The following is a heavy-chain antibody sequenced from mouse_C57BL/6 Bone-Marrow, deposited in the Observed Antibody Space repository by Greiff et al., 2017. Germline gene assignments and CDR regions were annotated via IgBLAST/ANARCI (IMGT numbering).Heavy chain of an antibody. Sequence: EVKVVESGGGLVQSGRSLRLSCATSGFTFSDFYMEWVRQAPGKGLEWIAASRNKANDYTTEYSASVKGRFIVSRDTSQSILYLQMNALRSEDTTMYYCARDSRYYAMDYWGQGTSVTVSS. CDR2: SRNKANDYTT. V-gene: IGHV7-1*01. J-gene: IGHJ4*01. CDR3: ARDSRYYAMDY. CDR1: GFTFSDFY.